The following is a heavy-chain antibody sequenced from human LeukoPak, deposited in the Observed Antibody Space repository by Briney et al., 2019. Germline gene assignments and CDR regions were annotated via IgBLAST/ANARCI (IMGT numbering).Heavy chain of an antibody. V-gene: IGHV4-59*01. J-gene: IGHJ4*02. Sequence: PSETLSLTCNVSGGSISNYYWTWIRQPPGKGLEWMGYIYYSGSTNYNPSLKSRVTISVDTSKNQFSLKLSSVTAADTAVYYCARRRYCSSSNCHDFDHWGQGTLVTVSS. CDR2: IYYSGST. CDR1: GGSISNYY. D-gene: IGHD2-2*01. CDR3: ARRRYCSSSNCHDFDH.